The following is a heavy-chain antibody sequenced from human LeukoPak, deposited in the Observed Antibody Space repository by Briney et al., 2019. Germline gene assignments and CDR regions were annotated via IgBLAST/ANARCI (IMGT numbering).Heavy chain of an antibody. CDR2: IYPGDSDT. Sequence: GYSFTXXXXXXXRXMPGXXXXXXXXIYPGDSDTRYSPSFQGQVTISADKSISTAYLQWSSLKASDTAMYYCARGPYVVVTAMGFDYWGQGTLVTVSS. D-gene: IGHD2-21*02. V-gene: IGHV5-51*01. J-gene: IGHJ4*02. CDR3: ARGPYVVVTAMGFDY. CDR1: GYSFTXXX.